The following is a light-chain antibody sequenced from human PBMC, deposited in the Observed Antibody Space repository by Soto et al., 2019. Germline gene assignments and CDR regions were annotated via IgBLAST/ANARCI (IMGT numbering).Light chain of an antibody. J-gene: IGLJ2*01. CDR3: CSYAGSSPYVV. CDR2: AGS. CDR1: SSDVGSYNL. V-gene: IGLV2-23*01. Sequence: QSALTQPASVSGSPGPSITLSCTGTSSDVGSYNLVSWYQQHPGKAPKLMIYAGSKRPSGVSNRCSGPKSCNTASLTSTGLPAEEVSDSYCCSYAGSSPYVVFGGGTKLTVL.